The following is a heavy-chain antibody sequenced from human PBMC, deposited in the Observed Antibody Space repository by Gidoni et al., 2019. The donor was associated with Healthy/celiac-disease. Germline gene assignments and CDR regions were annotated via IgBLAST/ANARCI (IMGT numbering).Heavy chain of an antibody. D-gene: IGHD5-12*01. CDR3: ARVSVSGYADY. CDR2: IWYDGSNK. J-gene: IGHJ4*02. CDR1: GFTFSSYG. V-gene: IGHV3-33*01. Sequence: QVQLVESGGGVVQPGRSLRLSCAASGFTFSSYGMHWVRQAPGKWLEWVAVIWYDGSNKYYADSVKGRFTISRDNSKNTLYLQMNSLRAEDTAVYYCARVSVSGYADYWGQGTLVTVSS.